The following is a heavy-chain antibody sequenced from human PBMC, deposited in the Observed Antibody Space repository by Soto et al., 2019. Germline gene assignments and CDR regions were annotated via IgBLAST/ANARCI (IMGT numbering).Heavy chain of an antibody. CDR3: ARSEGDFDWSGYYYYGMDV. Sequence: NPWESLSLPCAGYRGSFSWHCGSWFGQPPGKGLEWIGEINHSGSTNYNPSLKSRVTISVDTSKNQFSLKLSSVTAADTAVYYCARSEGDFDWSGYYYYGMDVWGQGTTVT. CDR1: RGSFSWHC. CDR2: INHSGST. D-gene: IGHD3-9*01. J-gene: IGHJ6*02. V-gene: IGHV4-34*01.